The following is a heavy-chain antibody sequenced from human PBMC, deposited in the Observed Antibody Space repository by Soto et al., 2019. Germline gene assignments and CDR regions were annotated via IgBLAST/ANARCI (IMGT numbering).Heavy chain of an antibody. CDR2: ISAYNGNT. Sequence: GASVKVSCKASGYTFTSYGISWVRQAPGQGLEWMGWISAYNGNTNYAQKLQGRVTMTTDTSTSTAYMELRSLRSDDTAVYYCARGKTVVVPAAPGRSRYYYGMDVWGQGTTVTVSS. V-gene: IGHV1-18*01. J-gene: IGHJ6*02. CDR1: GYTFTSYG. D-gene: IGHD2-2*01. CDR3: ARGKTVVVPAAPGRSRYYYGMDV.